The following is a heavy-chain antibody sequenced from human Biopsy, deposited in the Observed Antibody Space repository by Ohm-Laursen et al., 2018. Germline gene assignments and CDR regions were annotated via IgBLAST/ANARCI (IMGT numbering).Heavy chain of an antibody. Sequence: GTLSLTCPVSGGSFTGHYWTWIRQPPGKGLEWIGHISHTGYTSYKSSLKSRVTISLDTSRKHFSLKLTSLAAADTAVYYCARGSNEYGGLYFPHWGQGTLVTVSS. V-gene: IGHV4-59*11. CDR1: GGSFTGHY. J-gene: IGHJ1*01. CDR2: ISHTGYT. CDR3: ARGSNEYGGLYFPH. D-gene: IGHD4-23*01.